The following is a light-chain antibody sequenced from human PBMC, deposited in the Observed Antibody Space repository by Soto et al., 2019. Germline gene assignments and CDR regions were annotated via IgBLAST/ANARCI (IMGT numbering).Light chain of an antibody. CDR1: QSVSSN. Sequence: EIVVTQSPATLSVSPGERATLSCRASQSVSSNLAWYQQKPGQAPRLLINGASTRATGIPARFSGSGSGTEFSLTISSLQSEDFAVYYCRQYSDWPPTFGQGTKV. CDR2: GAS. J-gene: IGKJ1*01. CDR3: RQYSDWPPT. V-gene: IGKV3-15*01.